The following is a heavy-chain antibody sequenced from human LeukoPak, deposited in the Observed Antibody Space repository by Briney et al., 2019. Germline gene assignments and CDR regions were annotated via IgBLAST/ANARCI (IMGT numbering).Heavy chain of an antibody. CDR1: GDSISNGVYY. CDR3: ARRGSSGRSFDY. Sequence: PSETLSLTCTVSGDSISNGVYYWSWIRQHPGKGLEWIGYIYHSGSTYYNPSLKSRVTISVDKSENQFSLKLSSVTAADTAVYYCARRGSSGRSFDYWGQGTLVTVSS. D-gene: IGHD6-19*01. J-gene: IGHJ4*02. CDR2: IYHSGST. V-gene: IGHV4-30-4*08.